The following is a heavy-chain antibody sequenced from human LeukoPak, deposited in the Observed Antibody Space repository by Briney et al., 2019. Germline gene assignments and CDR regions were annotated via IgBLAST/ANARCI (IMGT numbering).Heavy chain of an antibody. Sequence: ASVKVSCKASGGTFSSYAISWVRQAPGQGLEWMGGIIPLFGTANYAQKFQGRVTITADESTSTAYMELSSLRSEDTAVYYCARESKRYCSSTSCNDYWGQGTLVTVSS. J-gene: IGHJ4*02. CDR2: IIPLFGTA. V-gene: IGHV1-69*13. CDR1: GGTFSSYA. CDR3: ARESKRYCSSTSCNDY. D-gene: IGHD2-2*01.